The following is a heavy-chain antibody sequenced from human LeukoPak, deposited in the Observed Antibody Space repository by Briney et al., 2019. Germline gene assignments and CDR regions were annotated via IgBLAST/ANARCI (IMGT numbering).Heavy chain of an antibody. CDR2: ISSSSSYI. J-gene: IGHJ6*02. D-gene: IGHD3-9*01. CDR1: GFTFSSYS. CDR3: ARADRILRYFDWLASNGMDV. V-gene: IGHV3-21*01. Sequence: PGGSLRLSCAASGFTFSSYSMNWVRQAPGKGLEWVSSISSSSSYIYYADSVKGRFTISRDNAKNSLYLQMNSLRAEDTAVYYCARADRILRYFDWLASNGMDVWGQGTTVTVSS.